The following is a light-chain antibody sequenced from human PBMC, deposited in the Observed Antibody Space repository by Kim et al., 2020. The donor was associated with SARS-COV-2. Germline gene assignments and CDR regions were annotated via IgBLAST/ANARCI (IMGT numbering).Light chain of an antibody. J-gene: IGKJ2*01. Sequence: LSPGERATLPCRASQSVSSSYLAWYQQKPGQAPRLLIYDASSRATGIPDRFSGSGSGTDFTLTISRLEPEDFAVYYCQQYGSAPRTFGQGTKLEI. CDR2: DAS. V-gene: IGKV3-20*01. CDR1: QSVSSSY. CDR3: QQYGSAPRT.